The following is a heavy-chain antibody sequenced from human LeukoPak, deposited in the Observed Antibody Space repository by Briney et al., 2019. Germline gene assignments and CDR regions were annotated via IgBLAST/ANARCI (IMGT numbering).Heavy chain of an antibody. V-gene: IGHV3-30-3*01. D-gene: IGHD2-15*01. Sequence: GSLRLSCASSGFTFSSYAMHWVRQAPGKGLEWVAVISYDGSNKYYAESVKGRFNISRDNSKNTLYLQMNSLRAEDTAVYYCARDLEDCSGGSCYSWFDPWGQGTLVTVSS. CDR2: ISYDGSNK. J-gene: IGHJ5*02. CDR1: GFTFSSYA. CDR3: ARDLEDCSGGSCYSWFDP.